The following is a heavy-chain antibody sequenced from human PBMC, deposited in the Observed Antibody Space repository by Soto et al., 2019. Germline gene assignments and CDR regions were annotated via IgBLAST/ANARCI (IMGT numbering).Heavy chain of an antibody. CDR1: GFTFSIYA. V-gene: IGHV3-30*04. CDR2: ISHDGNNK. D-gene: IGHD3-22*01. J-gene: IGHJ3*02. Sequence: GGSLRLSCATSGFTFSIYAMHWVRQAPGKGLEWVAVISHDGNNKFYADYVKGRFTISRDNSRNTLYLQMNSLGAEDSAVYYCGRDKEYYYDSSGAFDIWGQGTMVTVSS. CDR3: GRDKEYYYDSSGAFDI.